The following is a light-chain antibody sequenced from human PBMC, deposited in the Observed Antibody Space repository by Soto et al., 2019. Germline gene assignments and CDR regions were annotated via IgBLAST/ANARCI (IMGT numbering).Light chain of an antibody. J-gene: IGKJ5*01. CDR1: QGISSY. CDR2: AAS. V-gene: IGKV1-8*01. Sequence: AIRMTQSPSSFSASTGDRVTITCRASQGISSYLAWYQQKPGKAPKLLIYAASTLQSGVPSRFSGSGSGTDFTLTISCLQSEDFATYYCQQYYSYPRETTFGQGTRLEIK. CDR3: QQYYSYPRETT.